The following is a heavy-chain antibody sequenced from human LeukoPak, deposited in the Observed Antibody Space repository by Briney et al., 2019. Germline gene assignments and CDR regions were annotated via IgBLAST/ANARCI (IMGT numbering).Heavy chain of an antibody. J-gene: IGHJ4*02. CDR2: IHHSGSS. Sequence: GSLRLSCAASGFTFSSYAMSWVRQAPGKGLEWIGEIHHSGSSNYNPSLKSRVTISVDKSKNQFSLNLNSVTAADTAVYYCAREGDPTGSYYNYWGQGILVTVSS. D-gene: IGHD3-10*01. CDR3: AREGDPTGSYYNY. CDR1: GFTFSSYAM. V-gene: IGHV4-4*02.